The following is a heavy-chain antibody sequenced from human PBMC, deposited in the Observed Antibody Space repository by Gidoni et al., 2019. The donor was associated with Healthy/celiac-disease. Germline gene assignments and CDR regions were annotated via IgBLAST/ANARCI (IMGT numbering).Heavy chain of an antibody. D-gene: IGHD6-19*01. J-gene: IGHJ5*02. CDR3: ARGRGIAVAGGLPTWFDP. Sequence: QVQLQESGPGLVKPSETLSLTCTVSGGSISSYYWSWIRQPPGKGLEWIGYIYYSGSTNYHPSLKSRVTISVDTSKNQFSLKLSSVTAADTAVYYCARGRGIAVAGGLPTWFDPWGQGTLVTVSS. V-gene: IGHV4-59*01. CDR1: GGSISSYY. CDR2: IYYSGST.